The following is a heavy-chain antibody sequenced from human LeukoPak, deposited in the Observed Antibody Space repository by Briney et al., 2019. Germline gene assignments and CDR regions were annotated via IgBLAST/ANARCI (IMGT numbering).Heavy chain of an antibody. V-gene: IGHV1-2*02. CDR3: ARERSSGSYFSY. CDR1: GYTFTGYY. D-gene: IGHD1-26*01. CDR2: INPNSGGS. Sequence: ASVKVSCKASGYTFTGYYMHWVRQAPGQGLEWMGWINPNSGGSNYAQQFQGRVTMTRDTSISTAYMELSRLRSDDTAVYYCARERSSGSYFSYWGQGTLVTVSS. J-gene: IGHJ4*02.